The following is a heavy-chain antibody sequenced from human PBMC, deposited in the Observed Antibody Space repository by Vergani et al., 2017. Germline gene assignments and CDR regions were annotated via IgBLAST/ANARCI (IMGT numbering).Heavy chain of an antibody. V-gene: IGHV3-33*01. J-gene: IGHJ6*02. CDR3: ARDFPIKKRWLTPRSSTGYYGMDV. CDR2: IWYDGSNK. Sequence: QVQLVESGGGVVQPGRSLRLSCAASGFTFSSYGMHWVRQAPGKGLEWVAVIWYDGSNKYYADSVKGRFTISRDNSKNTLYLQMNSLRAEDTAVYYCARDFPIKKRWLTPRSSTGYYGMDVWGQGTTVTVSS. D-gene: IGHD5-24*01. CDR1: GFTFSSYG.